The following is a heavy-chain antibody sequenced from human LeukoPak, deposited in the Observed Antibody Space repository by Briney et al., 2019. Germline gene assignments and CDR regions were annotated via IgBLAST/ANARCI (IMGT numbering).Heavy chain of an antibody. D-gene: IGHD3/OR15-3a*01. V-gene: IGHV3-48*03. Sequence: GGSLRLSCAASGFTFSSYEMNWVRQAPGKGLEWVSYISSSGSTMYYADSVKGRFTISRDNAKNSLYLQMNSLRAEDTAVYYCAVRGGYDFYDYYYYYMDVWGKGTTVTVSS. CDR2: ISSSGSTM. J-gene: IGHJ6*03. CDR3: AVRGGYDFYDYYYYYMDV. CDR1: GFTFSSYE.